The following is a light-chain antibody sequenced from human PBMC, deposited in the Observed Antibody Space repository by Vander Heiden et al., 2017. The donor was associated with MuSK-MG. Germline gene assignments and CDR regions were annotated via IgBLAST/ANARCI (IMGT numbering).Light chain of an antibody. CDR2: DAS. CDR1: QSVSSY. V-gene: IGKV3-11*01. J-gene: IGKJ5*01. CDR3: QQRCNWPPNT. Sequence: SHPCRASQSVSSYLAWYQQKPGQAPRLLIYDASNRATGIPARFSGSGYGTDFTLTISSRETEDFAVYYCQQRCNWPPNTFGQGTPLXIK.